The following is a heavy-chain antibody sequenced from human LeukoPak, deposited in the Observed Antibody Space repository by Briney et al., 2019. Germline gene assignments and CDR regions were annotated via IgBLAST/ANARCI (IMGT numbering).Heavy chain of an antibody. CDR1: GFTFSNYA. CDR3: AKYPYDGSGYYSIDAFDI. Sequence: GGSLRLSCVASGFTFSNYAMSWVRQAPGKGLEWVSTISGSGSSTYYADSVKGRFTISRDNSKNTLYLQMNSLRAEDTAVYYCAKYPYDGSGYYSIDAFDIWGQGTMVTVSS. J-gene: IGHJ3*02. CDR2: ISGSGSST. D-gene: IGHD3-22*01. V-gene: IGHV3-23*01.